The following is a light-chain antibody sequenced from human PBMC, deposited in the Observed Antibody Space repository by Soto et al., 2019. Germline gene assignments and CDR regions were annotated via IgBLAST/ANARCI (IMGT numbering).Light chain of an antibody. CDR3: SSFAGSNNYV. V-gene: IGLV2-8*01. J-gene: IGLJ1*01. Sequence: ALTQPPSASGSPGQSVTISCTGTSSDVGGYNYVSWYQQHPGKAPKLMIYEVTKRPSGVPDRFSGSKSGNTASLTVSGLQAEDEAEYYCSSFAGSNNYVFGTGTKLTVL. CDR1: SSDVGGYNY. CDR2: EVT.